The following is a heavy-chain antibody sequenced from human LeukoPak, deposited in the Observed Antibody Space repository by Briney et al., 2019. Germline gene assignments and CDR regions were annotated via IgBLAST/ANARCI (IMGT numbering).Heavy chain of an antibody. Sequence: GDSLKISCEASGYSFTSYWIAWVRQMPGKGLEWMGIIYPGDSDTRYSPSFQGQVTISADKSISTAYLQWSSLKASDTAMYYCAGAKYYYDSSGPEYFQHWGQGTLVTVSS. V-gene: IGHV5-51*01. CDR3: AGAKYYYDSSGPEYFQH. J-gene: IGHJ1*01. CDR1: GYSFTSYW. D-gene: IGHD3-22*01. CDR2: IYPGDSDT.